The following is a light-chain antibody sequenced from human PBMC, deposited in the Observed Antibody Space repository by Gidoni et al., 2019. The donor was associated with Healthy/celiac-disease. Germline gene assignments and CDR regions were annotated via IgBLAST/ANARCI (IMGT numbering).Light chain of an antibody. J-gene: IGKJ2*01. Sequence: AIRMTQSPSSLSASTGDRVTITCRASQGISSYLAWYQQKPGKAPKLLIYAASILQSGVPSRFSGSGSGTDFTLTISCLQSEDFATYYCQQYYSYPLYTFGQXTKLEIK. CDR1: QGISSY. CDR3: QQYYSYPLYT. CDR2: AAS. V-gene: IGKV1-8*01.